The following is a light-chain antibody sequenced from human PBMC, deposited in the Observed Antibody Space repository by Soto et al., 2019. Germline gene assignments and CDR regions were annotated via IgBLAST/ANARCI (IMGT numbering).Light chain of an antibody. Sequence: EIVLTKSPGTLSLSPRERVTLSCRASQSVTSNYLAWYQQKPGQAPRLLIYGASSRATGIPDRFSGSGSGTDFTLTISRLEPEDFAVYYCQQYGSSPWTFGQGTKVDIK. V-gene: IGKV3-20*01. CDR2: GAS. CDR3: QQYGSSPWT. CDR1: QSVTSNY. J-gene: IGKJ1*01.